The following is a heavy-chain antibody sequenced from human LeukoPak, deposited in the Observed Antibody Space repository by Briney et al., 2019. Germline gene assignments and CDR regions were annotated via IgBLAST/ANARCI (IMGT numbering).Heavy chain of an antibody. CDR3: AREELLEFQH. V-gene: IGHV4-59*01. D-gene: IGHD1-26*01. J-gene: IGHJ1*01. CDR1: GGSITNYY. Sequence: SETLSLTCTVSGGSITNYYWSWIRQPPGKGLEWIGFSYYNGNTNYNPSLKSQVTISVDMSKNQFSLSLRSVTAADTAVYYCAREELLEFQHWGQGTLVTVSS. CDR2: SYYNGNT.